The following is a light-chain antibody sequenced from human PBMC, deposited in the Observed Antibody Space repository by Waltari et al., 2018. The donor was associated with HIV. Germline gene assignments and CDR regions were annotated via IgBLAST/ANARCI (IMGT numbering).Light chain of an antibody. Sequence: QSALTQPASVSGPPGQSITISCTGTSSDVGSYDLVSWYRKYPGKAPKLMIYEVSKRPSGVSNRFAGSKSGNTASLTISGLQTEDEAEYYCCSYATDRNFVFGGGTQLTVL. J-gene: IGLJ7*01. V-gene: IGLV2-23*02. CDR2: EVS. CDR1: SSDVGSYDL. CDR3: CSYATDRNFV.